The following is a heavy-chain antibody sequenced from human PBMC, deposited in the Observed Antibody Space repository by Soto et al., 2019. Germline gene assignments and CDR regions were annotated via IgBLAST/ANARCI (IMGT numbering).Heavy chain of an antibody. CDR3: ARQPRSISGYDSDWFDP. D-gene: IGHD5-12*01. V-gene: IGHV4-59*08. CDR1: GFSISSYY. CDR2: IYYSGST. J-gene: IGHJ5*02. Sequence: SETLSLTCTVSGFSISSYYWSWIRQPPGKGLEWIGYIYYSGSTNYNPSLKSRVTISVDTSKNQFSLKLSSVTAADTAVYYCARQPRSISGYDSDWFDPWGQGTLVTVSS.